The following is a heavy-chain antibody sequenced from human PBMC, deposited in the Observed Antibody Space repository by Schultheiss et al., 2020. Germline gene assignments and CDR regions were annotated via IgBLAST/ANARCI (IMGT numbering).Heavy chain of an antibody. CDR1: GYTFTSYG. D-gene: IGHD3-10*01. CDR3: AADLADYGSGTE. CDR2: ISAYNGNT. J-gene: IGHJ4*02. Sequence: ASVKVSCKASGYTFTSYGISWVRQAPGQGLEWMGWISAYNGNTNYAQKLQGRVTMTTDTSTSTAYMELRSLRSDDTAVYYCAADLADYGSGTEWGQGTLVTVSS. V-gene: IGHV1-18*04.